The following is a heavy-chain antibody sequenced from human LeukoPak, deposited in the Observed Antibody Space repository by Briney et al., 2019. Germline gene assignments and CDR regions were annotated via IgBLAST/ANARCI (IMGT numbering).Heavy chain of an antibody. CDR2: ISYDGSNK. CDR1: GFTFSSYA. Sequence: GGSLRLSCAASGFTFSSYAMHWVRQAPGKGLEWVAVISYDGSNKYYADSVKGRFTISRDNSKNTLYLQMNSLRAEDTAVYYCARDIAPAAGTWLDPWGQGTLVTVSS. V-gene: IGHV3-30-3*01. CDR3: ARDIAPAAGTWLDP. J-gene: IGHJ5*02. D-gene: IGHD6-13*01.